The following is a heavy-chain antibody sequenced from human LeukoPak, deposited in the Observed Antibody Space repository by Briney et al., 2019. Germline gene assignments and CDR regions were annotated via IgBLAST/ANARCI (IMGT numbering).Heavy chain of an antibody. CDR3: ARDALPGYGDYFDY. V-gene: IGHV3-30*04. CDR2: ISYDGKVK. D-gene: IGHD4-17*01. Sequence: GGSLRLSCAASGFTFSRYPLHWVRQAPGKGLEWVAVISYDGKVKYYADSVKGRFSISRDDSNNALYLQMNNLRIEDTAVYYCARDALPGYGDYFDYWGQGTLVTVSS. CDR1: GFTFSRYP. J-gene: IGHJ4*02.